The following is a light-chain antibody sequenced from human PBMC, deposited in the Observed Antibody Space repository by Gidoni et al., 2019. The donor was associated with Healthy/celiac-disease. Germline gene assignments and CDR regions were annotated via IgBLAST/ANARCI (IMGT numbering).Light chain of an antibody. V-gene: IGKV3-20*01. CDR2: GAS. Sequence: EIVLTQSPGTLSLSPGERATLSCRASQSVSSSYLAWYQQKPGQAPRLLIYGASSRATGIPDRFSGSRSGTDFTLTISRLEPEDFAVYYCQQYGSSSWTFGQGTKVEIK. CDR3: QQYGSSSWT. J-gene: IGKJ1*01. CDR1: QSVSSSY.